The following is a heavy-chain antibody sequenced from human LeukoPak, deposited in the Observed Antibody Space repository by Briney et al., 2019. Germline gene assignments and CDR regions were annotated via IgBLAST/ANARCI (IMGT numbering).Heavy chain of an antibody. CDR3: ARGSHRSIVLMVYEKYYFDY. Sequence: GASVKVSCKASGYTFTSYAMNWVRQAPGQGLEWMGRINPNSGGTNYAQKFQGRVTMTRDTSISTAYMELSRLRSDDTAVYYCARGSHRSIVLMVYEKYYFDYWGQGTLVTVSS. J-gene: IGHJ4*02. D-gene: IGHD2-8*01. CDR1: GYTFTSYA. CDR2: INPNSGGT. V-gene: IGHV1-2*06.